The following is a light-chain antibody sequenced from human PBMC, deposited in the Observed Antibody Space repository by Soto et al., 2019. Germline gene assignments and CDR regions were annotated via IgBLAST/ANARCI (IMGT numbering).Light chain of an antibody. Sequence: QSVLTQPPSASGTPGQRVTISCSGSSSNIGSNTVNWYQQLPGTAPKLLIYSNNQRPSGVPDRFSGSKSGTSASLASSGLQSEDEADYYCSAWVDSLNGPVFGGGTQLTVL. CDR1: SSNIGSNT. CDR2: SNN. V-gene: IGLV1-44*01. J-gene: IGLJ3*02. CDR3: SAWVDSLNGPV.